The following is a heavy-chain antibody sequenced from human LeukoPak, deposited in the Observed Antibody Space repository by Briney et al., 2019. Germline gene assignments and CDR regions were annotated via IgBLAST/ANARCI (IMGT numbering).Heavy chain of an antibody. CDR1: GDSISSSSYY. J-gene: IGHJ4*02. D-gene: IGHD3-10*01. CDR3: AREVDGSGSYYRGIAAAGAFDY. V-gene: IGHV4-39*07. Sequence: SETLSLTCTVSGDSISSSSYYWGWIRQPPGKGLEWIGSIYYSGSTYYNPSLKSRVTISVDTSKNQFSLKLSSVTAADTAVYYCAREVDGSGSYYRGIAAAGAFDYWGQGTLVTVSS. CDR2: IYYSGST.